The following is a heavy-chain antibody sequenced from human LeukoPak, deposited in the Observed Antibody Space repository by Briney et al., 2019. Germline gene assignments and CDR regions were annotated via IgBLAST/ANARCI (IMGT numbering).Heavy chain of an antibody. J-gene: IGHJ4*02. CDR2: INPNSGGT. CDR1: GYTFTGYY. CDR3: ARGPTRNYYDSSGYFPLKGRRTDFDY. V-gene: IGHV1-2*04. D-gene: IGHD3-22*01. Sequence: HRASVKDSCKASGYTFTGYYMHWVRQAPGQGLEWMGWINPNSGGTNYAQKFQGWVTMTRDTSISTAYMELSRLRSDDTAVYYCARGPTRNYYDSSGYFPLKGRRTDFDYWGQGTLVTVSS.